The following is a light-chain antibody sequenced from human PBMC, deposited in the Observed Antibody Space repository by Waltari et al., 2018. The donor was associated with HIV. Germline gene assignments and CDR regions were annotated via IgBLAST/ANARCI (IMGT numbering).Light chain of an antibody. CDR1: SRDIGGYNL. CDR3: CSYAGSTTFVE. CDR2: EVN. J-gene: IGLJ3*02. V-gene: IGLV2-23*02. Sequence: QSALTQPASVSGSPGQSTTIACTGTSRDIGGYNLVSWYQHHPDKAPKLIIYEVNVRPSGVSDRFSGSKSGNTASLTISGLQAGDEADYYCCSYAGSTTFVEFGGGTKLTVL.